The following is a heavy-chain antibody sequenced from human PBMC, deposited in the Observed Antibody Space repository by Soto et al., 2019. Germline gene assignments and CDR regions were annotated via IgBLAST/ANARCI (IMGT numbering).Heavy chain of an antibody. CDR2: IYYSGST. V-gene: IGHV4-39*01. J-gene: IGHJ3*02. CDR1: GGSISSSSYY. CDR3: ARFSGRLAPRVDAFDI. Sequence: SETLSLTCTVSGGSISSSSYYWGWIRQPPGKGLEWIGSIYYSGSTYYNPSLKSRVTISVDTSKNQFSLKLSSVTAADTAVYYCARFSGRLAPRVDAFDIWGQGTMVTVS. D-gene: IGHD3-10*01.